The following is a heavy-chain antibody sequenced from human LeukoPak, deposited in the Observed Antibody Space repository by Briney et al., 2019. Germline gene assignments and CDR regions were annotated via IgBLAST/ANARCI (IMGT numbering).Heavy chain of an antibody. CDR1: GGSISSYY. J-gene: IGHJ4*02. D-gene: IGHD1-26*01. V-gene: IGHV4-59*12. Sequence: PSETLSLTCTVSGGSISSYYWSWIRQPPGKGLEWIGYIYYSGSTNYNPSLKSRVTISVDTSKNQFSLKLSSVTAADTAVYYCARGYRVSGSYYREGNLFDYWGQGTLVTVSS. CDR2: IYYSGST. CDR3: ARGYRVSGSYYREGNLFDY.